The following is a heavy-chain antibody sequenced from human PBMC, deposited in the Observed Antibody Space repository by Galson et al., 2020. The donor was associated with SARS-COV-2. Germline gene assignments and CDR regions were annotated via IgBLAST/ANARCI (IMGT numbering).Heavy chain of an antibody. CDR2: IYHSGST. CDR1: GGSISSSNW. Sequence: SETLSLTCAVSGGSISSSNWWSWVRQPPGKGLEWIGEIYHSGSTNYNPSLKSRVTISVDKSKNQFSLKLSSVTAADTAVYYCARSPSYCTNGVCYNYYYYGMDVWGQGTTVTVSS. J-gene: IGHJ6*02. D-gene: IGHD2-8*01. CDR3: ARSPSYCTNGVCYNYYYYGMDV. V-gene: IGHV4-4*02.